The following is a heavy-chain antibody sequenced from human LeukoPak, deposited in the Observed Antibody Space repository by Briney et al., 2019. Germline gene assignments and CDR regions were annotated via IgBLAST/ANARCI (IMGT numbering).Heavy chain of an antibody. Sequence: ASVKVSCKASGYTFTGYYMHWVRQAPGQGLEWMGWINPNSGGTNYAQKFQGRVTMTRDTSISTAYMELSRLRSDDTAVYYCARGVRGYCSGGSCYAKYYYYYMDVWGKGTTVTVSS. D-gene: IGHD2-15*01. V-gene: IGHV1-2*02. CDR3: ARGVRGYCSGGSCYAKYYYYYMDV. CDR2: INPNSGGT. J-gene: IGHJ6*03. CDR1: GYTFTGYY.